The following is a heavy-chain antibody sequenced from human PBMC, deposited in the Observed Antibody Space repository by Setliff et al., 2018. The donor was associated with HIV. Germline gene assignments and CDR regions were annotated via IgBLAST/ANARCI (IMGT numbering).Heavy chain of an antibody. V-gene: IGHV4-31*11. CDR3: ARLTYYYDTSGPAAAFDI. Sequence: SETLSLTCAVYGGSCSGFYWNWIRQHPGKGLEWIGYIYNSGSTYYSPSLQSRLTISVDTSKNQLSLKLTSVTAADTAVYYCARLTYYYDTSGPAAAFDIWGQGTMVTVSS. J-gene: IGHJ3*02. D-gene: IGHD3-22*01. CDR2: IYNSGST. CDR1: GGSCSGFY.